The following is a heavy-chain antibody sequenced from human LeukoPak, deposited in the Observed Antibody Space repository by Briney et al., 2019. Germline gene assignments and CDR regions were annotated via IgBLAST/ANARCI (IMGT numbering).Heavy chain of an antibody. CDR1: GFTFSSYA. CDR2: ISYDGTNK. CDR3: AKDLGDYGDYDPPGY. Sequence: PGGSLRLSCAASGFTFSSYAMSWVRQAPGKGPEWVAVISYDGTNKYYADSVKGRFTISRDNSKNTVYLQMDSLRLDDTAVYYCAKDLGDYGDYDPPGYWGQGTLVTVSS. D-gene: IGHD4-17*01. J-gene: IGHJ4*02. V-gene: IGHV3-30*18.